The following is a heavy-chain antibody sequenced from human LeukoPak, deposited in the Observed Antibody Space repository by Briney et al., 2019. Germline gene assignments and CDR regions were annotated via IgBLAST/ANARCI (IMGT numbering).Heavy chain of an antibody. D-gene: IGHD6-13*01. CDR2: IYYSGTT. J-gene: IGHJ4*02. V-gene: IGHV4-59*01. CDR1: GGSTSSYY. CDR3: ARGVYIAAARYGY. Sequence: SETLSLTCTVSGGSTSSYYWSWIRQPPGKGLEWIGYIYYSGTTNYNPPLKSRVAISVDTSKNQFSLKLSSVTAADTAVYYCARGVYIAAARYGYWGQGTLVTVSS.